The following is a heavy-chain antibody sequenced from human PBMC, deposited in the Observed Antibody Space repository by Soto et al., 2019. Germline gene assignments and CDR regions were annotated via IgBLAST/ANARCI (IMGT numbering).Heavy chain of an antibody. Sequence: SETLSLTCAVYGGSFSGYYWSWIRQPPGKGLGWIGEINHSGSTNYNPSLKSRVTISVDTSKNQFSLKLSSVTAADTAVYYCARARGYRTYYYYGMDVWGQGTTVTVSS. CDR1: GGSFSGYY. CDR2: INHSGST. D-gene: IGHD6-13*01. J-gene: IGHJ6*02. V-gene: IGHV4-34*01. CDR3: ARARGYRTYYYYGMDV.